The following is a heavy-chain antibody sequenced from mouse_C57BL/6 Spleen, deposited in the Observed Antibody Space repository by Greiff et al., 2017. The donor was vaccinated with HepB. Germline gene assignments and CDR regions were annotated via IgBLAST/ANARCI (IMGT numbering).Heavy chain of an antibody. V-gene: IGHV7-3*01. CDR3: ASLYGNPRYFDV. CDR1: GFTFTDYY. Sequence: EVQRVESGGGLVQPGGSLSLSCAASGFTFTDYYMSWVRQPPGKALEWLGFIRNKANGYTTEYSASVKGRFTISRDNSQSILYLQMNALRAEDSATYYCASLYGNPRYFDVWGTGTTVTVSS. D-gene: IGHD2-1*01. J-gene: IGHJ1*03. CDR2: IRNKANGYTT.